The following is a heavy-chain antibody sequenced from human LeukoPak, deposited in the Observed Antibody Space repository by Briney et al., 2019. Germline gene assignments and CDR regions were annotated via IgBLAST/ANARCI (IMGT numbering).Heavy chain of an antibody. D-gene: IGHD2-2*01. CDR1: GASISTYY. J-gene: IGHJ4*02. CDR2: IRYSEST. Sequence: SERLSLTCTVSGASISTYYWTWIRQPPGKELEWIGYIRYSESTNYNPSLKSRVTISVDTSKNQFSLRLSSVTAADTAVYYCARSWAVPPAYFDYGGRGNVVTVSS. V-gene: IGHV4-59*08. CDR3: ARSWAVPPAYFDY.